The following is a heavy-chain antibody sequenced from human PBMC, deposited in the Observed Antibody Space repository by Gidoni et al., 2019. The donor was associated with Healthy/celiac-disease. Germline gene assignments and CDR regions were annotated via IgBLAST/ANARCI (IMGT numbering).Heavy chain of an antibody. CDR1: GFTFSSYG. V-gene: IGHV3-33*01. J-gene: IGHJ6*02. Sequence: QVQLVESGGGVVQPGRSLRLSCAASGFTFSSYGMHWVRQAPGKGLEWVAVIWYDGSNKYYADSGNGRFTNSRDNYKNTLYLQMNSLRAEDTAVYYCARGDSIYCTNGVCKYYGMDVWGQGTTVTVSS. CDR3: ARGDSIYCTNGVCKYYGMDV. D-gene: IGHD2-8*01. CDR2: IWYDGSNK.